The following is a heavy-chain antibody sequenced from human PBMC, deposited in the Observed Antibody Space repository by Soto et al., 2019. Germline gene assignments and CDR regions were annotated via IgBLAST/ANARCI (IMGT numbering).Heavy chain of an antibody. J-gene: IGHJ6*03. CDR3: SRGSYGSIYYYYMDI. Sequence: EVQLVESGGTLVQPGGSLRLSCAVSGFTFSDHYMDWVRQAPGKGLEWVGRTRNKTRSYTTEYAASVEGRFIISRDDSKKSLYLQMNSLRTEDTAVYFCSRGSYGSIYYYYMDIWGKGTTVTVSS. CDR2: TRNKTRSYTT. CDR1: GFTFSDHY. V-gene: IGHV3-72*01. D-gene: IGHD3-10*01.